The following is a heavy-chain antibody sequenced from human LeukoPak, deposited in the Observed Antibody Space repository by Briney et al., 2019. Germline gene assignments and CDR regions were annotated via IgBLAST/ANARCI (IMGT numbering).Heavy chain of an antibody. J-gene: IGHJ4*02. Sequence: ASVKVSCKASGYTFTSYGISWVRQAPGQGLEWMGWISAYNGNTNYVQKLQGRVTMTTDTSTSTAYMELRSLRFDDTAVYYCARGAYYYDSSGKKYDYWGQGTLVTVSS. CDR3: ARGAYYYDSSGKKYDY. D-gene: IGHD3-22*01. CDR2: ISAYNGNT. V-gene: IGHV1-18*01. CDR1: GYTFTSYG.